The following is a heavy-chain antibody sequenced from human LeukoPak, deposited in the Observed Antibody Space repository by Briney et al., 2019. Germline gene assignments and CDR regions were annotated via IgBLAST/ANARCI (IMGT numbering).Heavy chain of an antibody. Sequence: SETLSLTCTVSGGSISSSSYYWGWIRQPPGKGLEWIGSIYYSGSTYYNPSLKSRVTISVDTSKNQFSLKLSSVTAADTAVYYCALVVAAHDAFDIWGQGTMVTVSS. V-gene: IGHV4-39*01. CDR2: IYYSGST. D-gene: IGHD2-15*01. CDR1: GGSISSSSYY. CDR3: ALVVAAHDAFDI. J-gene: IGHJ3*02.